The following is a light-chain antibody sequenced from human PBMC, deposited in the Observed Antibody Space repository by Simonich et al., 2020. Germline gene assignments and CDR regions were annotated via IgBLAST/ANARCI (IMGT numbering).Light chain of an antibody. J-gene: IGKJ4*01. CDR3: QQYYSTPPT. CDR1: QSVLYSSNNKNY. Sequence: DIVMTQSPDSLAVSLGERATINCKSSQSVLYSSNNKNYLAWYQQKPGQPPKLLIYWASTRESGVPDRFRGSGSGTDFTLTISSLQAEDVAVYYCQQYYSTPPTFGGGTKVKIK. V-gene: IGKV4-1*01. CDR2: WAS.